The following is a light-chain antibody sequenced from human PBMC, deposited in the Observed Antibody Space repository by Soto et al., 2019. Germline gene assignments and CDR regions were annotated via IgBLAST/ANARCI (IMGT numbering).Light chain of an antibody. CDR2: AAS. J-gene: IGKJ2*01. V-gene: IGKV1-39*01. CDR1: QSISNY. Sequence: DIQMTQSPSSLSASVGDRVTIACRASQSISNYLNWYQQKPGKAPKLLIYAASSLQSGVPSRLSGSGSGTDFTLTISSLQPEDFATYYCQQSYSTPLMYTFGQGTKLEIK. CDR3: QQSYSTPLMYT.